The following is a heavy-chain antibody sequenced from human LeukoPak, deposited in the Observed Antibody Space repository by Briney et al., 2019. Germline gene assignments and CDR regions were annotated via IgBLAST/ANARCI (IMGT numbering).Heavy chain of an antibody. CDR1: GFTFSSYG. CDR3: VKDGFCSSTSCYHLDY. D-gene: IGHD2-2*03. V-gene: IGHV3-30*02. J-gene: IGHJ4*02. CDR2: IKYDGSNK. Sequence: GGSLRLSCAASGFTFSSYGMHWVRQAPGKGLEWVAFIKYDGSNKYYADSVKGRFTISRDNSKNTLYLQMNSLRAEDTAVFYCVKDGFCSSTSCYHLDYWGQGTLVTVSS.